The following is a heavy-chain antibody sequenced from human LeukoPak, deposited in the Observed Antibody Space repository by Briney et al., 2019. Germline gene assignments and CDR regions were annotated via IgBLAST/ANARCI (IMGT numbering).Heavy chain of an antibody. D-gene: IGHD3-22*01. CDR1: GFTFSSYA. Sequence: SGGSLRLSCAASGFTFSSYAMSWVRQAPGKGLEWVSAISGSGGSTYYADSVKGRFTISRDNSKNTLYLQMNSLRAEDTAVYYCAKDGDSSGYYCDYFDYWGQGTLVTVSS. CDR3: AKDGDSSGYYCDYFDY. CDR2: ISGSGGST. V-gene: IGHV3-23*01. J-gene: IGHJ4*02.